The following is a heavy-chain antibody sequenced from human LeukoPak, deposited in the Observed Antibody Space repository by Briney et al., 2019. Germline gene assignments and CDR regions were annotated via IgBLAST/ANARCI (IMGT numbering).Heavy chain of an antibody. Sequence: ASVKVSCKASGYTFTSYDINWVRQATGQGLEWMGWMNPNSGNTGYAQKFQGRVTMTRNTSISTAYMELSSLRSEDTAVYYCARGEARTQKTYYDILTGYFIGVPGIDYWGQGTPVTVSS. CDR1: GYTFTSYD. J-gene: IGHJ4*02. CDR3: ARGEARTQKTYYDILTGYFIGVPGIDY. CDR2: MNPNSGNT. V-gene: IGHV1-8*01. D-gene: IGHD3-9*01.